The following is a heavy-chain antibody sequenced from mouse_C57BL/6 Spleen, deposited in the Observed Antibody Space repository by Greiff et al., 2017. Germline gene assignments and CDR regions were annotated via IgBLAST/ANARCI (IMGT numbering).Heavy chain of an antibody. V-gene: IGHV1-55*01. CDR2: IYPGSGST. J-gene: IGHJ1*03. CDR1: GYTFTSYW. CDR3: ARGDYYGSSYWYFDV. Sequence: QVQLQQSGAELVKPGASVKMSCKASGYTFTSYWITWVKQRPGQGLEWIGDIYPGSGSTNYNEKFKSKATLTVDTSSSTADMQLSSLTSEDSAVYYCARGDYYGSSYWYFDVWGTGTTVTVSS. D-gene: IGHD1-1*01.